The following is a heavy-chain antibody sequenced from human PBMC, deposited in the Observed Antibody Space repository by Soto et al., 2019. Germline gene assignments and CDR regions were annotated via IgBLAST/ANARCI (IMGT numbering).Heavy chain of an antibody. CDR1: GFTFSSYG. V-gene: IGHV3-33*01. CDR3: ARDQRYYDFWSGYLPYYYGMDV. D-gene: IGHD3-3*01. CDR2: IWYDGSNK. Sequence: GVSLRLSCAASGFTFSSYGMHWVRQAPGKGLEWVAVIWYDGSNKYYADSVKGRFTISRDNSKNTLYLQMNSLRAEDTAVYYCARDQRYYDFWSGYLPYYYGMDVWGQGTTVTVSS. J-gene: IGHJ6*02.